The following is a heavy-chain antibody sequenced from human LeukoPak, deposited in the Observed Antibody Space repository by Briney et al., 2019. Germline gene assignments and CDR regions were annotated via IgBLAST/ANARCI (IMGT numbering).Heavy chain of an antibody. CDR3: ARGSRGALVLLLY. CDR2: MNPNSGNT. D-gene: IGHD2-8*02. CDR1: GYTFTSYD. Sequence: ASVKLSCKASGYTFTSYDINWVRQATGQGLEWMGWMNPNSGNTGYAQKFHGRVTMTRNTTISTANIELSSLRSEDTAVYYCARGSRGALVLLLYGGQGTLVTVSS. J-gene: IGHJ4*02. V-gene: IGHV1-8*01.